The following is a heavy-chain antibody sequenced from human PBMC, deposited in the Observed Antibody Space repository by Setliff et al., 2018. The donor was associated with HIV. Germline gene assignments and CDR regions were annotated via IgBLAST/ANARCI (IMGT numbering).Heavy chain of an antibody. CDR1: GGSISSGSHY. CDR3: AREFSSSSFDQ. V-gene: IGHV4-39*02. J-gene: IGHJ4*02. Sequence: TSETLSLTCSVSGGSISSGSHYWGWIRQAPGKGLEWIGNIYYSGTTFYNPSLKSRVSISVDTSRNESSLKLTSVTAADTAVYYCAREFSSSSFDQWGQGTLVTVSS. D-gene: IGHD6-6*01. CDR2: IYYSGTT.